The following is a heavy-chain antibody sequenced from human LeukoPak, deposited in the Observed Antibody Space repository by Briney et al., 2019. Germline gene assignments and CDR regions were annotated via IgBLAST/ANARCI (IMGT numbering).Heavy chain of an antibody. D-gene: IGHD1-26*01. CDR1: GGTFSSYA. V-gene: IGHV1-69*13. J-gene: IGHJ6*02. CDR3: ARDRSSRWEYYYYGMDV. CDR2: IIPIFGTA. Sequence: SEKVSCKASGGTFSSYANSWVRQAPGQGLEWKGGIIPIFGTANYAQKFQGRVTITADESTSTAYMELSSLRSEDTAVYYCARDRSSRWEYYYYGMDVWGQGTTVTVSS.